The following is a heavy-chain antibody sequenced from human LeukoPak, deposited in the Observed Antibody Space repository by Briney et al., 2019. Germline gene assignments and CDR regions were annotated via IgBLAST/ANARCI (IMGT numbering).Heavy chain of an antibody. CDR3: ARDGKSGAVLRFLDDTLMGAFDI. CDR2: IYYSGST. V-gene: IGHV4-39*07. J-gene: IGHJ3*02. D-gene: IGHD3-3*01. CDR1: GGSISSSSYY. Sequence: PSETLSLTCTVSGGSISSSSYYWGWIRQPPGKGLEWIGSIYYSGSTYYNPSLKSRVTISVDTSKNQFSLKLSSVTAVDTAVYYCARDGKSGAVLRFLDDTLMGAFDIWGQGTMVTVSS.